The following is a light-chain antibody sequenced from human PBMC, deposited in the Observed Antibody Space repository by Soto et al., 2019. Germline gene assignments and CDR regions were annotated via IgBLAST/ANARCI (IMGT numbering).Light chain of an antibody. CDR1: QDISHY. Sequence: DIHVTQYPSSVSASVGDRVTITFRASQDISHYLAWYQQKPGKAPKLLIYGASSLQSGVPSRFSGSGSRTDFTLTISSLQPGDFATFYCQQADTCPRTFGQGTKVDI. J-gene: IGKJ1*01. V-gene: IGKV1D-12*01. CDR3: QQADTCPRT. CDR2: GAS.